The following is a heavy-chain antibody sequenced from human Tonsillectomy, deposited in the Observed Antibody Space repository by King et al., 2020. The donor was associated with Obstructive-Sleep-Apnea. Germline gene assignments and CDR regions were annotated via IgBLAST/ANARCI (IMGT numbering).Heavy chain of an antibody. CDR2: ISSSSSYI. CDR3: ARETDLYGSGSYFDY. V-gene: IGHV3-21*04. CDR1: GFTFRTNT. D-gene: IGHD3-10*01. J-gene: IGHJ4*02. Sequence: VQLVESGEGLVKPGGSLRLSCAASGFTFRTNTMNWVRQAPGKGLEWVSSISSSSSYIYYADSVRGRFTISRDNANNSLYLQMKSLRAEDTAVYYCARETDLYGSGSYFDYWGQGPLVTVSS.